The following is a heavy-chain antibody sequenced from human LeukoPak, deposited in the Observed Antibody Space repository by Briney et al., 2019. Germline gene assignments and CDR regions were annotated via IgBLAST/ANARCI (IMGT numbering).Heavy chain of an antibody. CDR1: GFTFSSYS. CDR2: ISSSSSYI. CDR3: ARKEGGWLVPLVSGSPIDY. Sequence: GGSLRLSCAASGFTFSSYSMNWVRQAPGKGLEWVSSISSSSSYIYYADSVKGRFTISRDNAKSSLYLQMNSLRAEDTAVYYCARKEGGWLVPLVSGSPIDYWGQGTLVTVSS. D-gene: IGHD6-19*01. J-gene: IGHJ4*02. V-gene: IGHV3-21*01.